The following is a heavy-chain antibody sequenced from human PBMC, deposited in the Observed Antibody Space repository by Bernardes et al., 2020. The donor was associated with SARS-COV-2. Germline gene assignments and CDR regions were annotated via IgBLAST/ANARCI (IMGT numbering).Heavy chain of an antibody. D-gene: IGHD3-10*01. CDR1: GFTFNRYA. CDR2: IVGSGGST. V-gene: IGHV3-23*01. Sequence: GGSLRLSCAASGFTFNRYAMNWVRQAPGKGLEWVSGIVGSGGSTSYADSVMGRFTISRDNSKNTLYLQMNSLRAEDTAVYYCAKSSGSYYDDAFDIWGQGTMVTVSS. J-gene: IGHJ3*02. CDR3: AKSSGSYYDDAFDI.